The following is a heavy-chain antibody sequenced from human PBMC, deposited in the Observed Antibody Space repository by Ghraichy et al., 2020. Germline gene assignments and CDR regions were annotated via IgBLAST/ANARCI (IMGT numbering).Heavy chain of an antibody. V-gene: IGHV1-18*01. CDR2: IGAYNDNT. J-gene: IGHJ4*01. CDR3: ARAGDSTWHNCGLDV. Sequence: ASVKVSCKASGYTFTSYGISWVRQAPGQGLEWMGWIGAYNDNTNYARKLQGRVTMTTDTSTTTAYMELRTLRSDDTAVYYCARAGDSTWHNCGLDVWGQGTLVTVSS. D-gene: IGHD2/OR15-2a*01. CDR1: GYTFTSYG.